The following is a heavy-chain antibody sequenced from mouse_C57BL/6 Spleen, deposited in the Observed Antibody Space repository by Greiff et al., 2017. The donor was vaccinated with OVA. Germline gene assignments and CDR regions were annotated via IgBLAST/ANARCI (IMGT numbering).Heavy chain of an antibody. CDR2: ISSGGSYT. V-gene: IGHV5-6*01. Sequence: EVQVVESGGDLVKPGGSLKLSCAASGFTFSSYGMSWVRQTPDKRLEWVATISSGGSYTYYPDSVKGRFTISRDNAKNTLYLQMSSLTSEDTAMYYCARPPLTGRGAWFAYWGQGTLVTVSA. CDR1: GFTFSSYG. J-gene: IGHJ3*01. CDR3: ARPPLTGRGAWFAY. D-gene: IGHD4-1*01.